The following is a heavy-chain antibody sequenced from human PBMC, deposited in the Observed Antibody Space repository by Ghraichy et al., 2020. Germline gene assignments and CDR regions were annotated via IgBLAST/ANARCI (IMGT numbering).Heavy chain of an antibody. CDR3: ARLPTYYDFWSGYIDY. D-gene: IGHD3-3*01. CDR2: IYYSGST. Sequence: SETLSLTCTVSGGSISSSSYYWGWIRQPPGKGLEWIGSIYYSGSTYYNPSLKSRVTISVDTSKNQFSLKLSSVTAADTAVYYCARLPTYYDFWSGYIDYWGQGTLVTVSS. V-gene: IGHV4-39*01. J-gene: IGHJ4*02. CDR1: GGSISSSSYY.